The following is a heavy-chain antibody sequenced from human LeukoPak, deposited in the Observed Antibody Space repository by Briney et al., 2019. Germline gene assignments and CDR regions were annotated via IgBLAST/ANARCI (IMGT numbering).Heavy chain of an antibody. CDR2: IYYTGTT. J-gene: IGHJ5*02. CDR1: GVSIRSHY. CDR3: PSYSRGWFDP. Sequence: SETLSLTCTVSGVSIRSHYWRGIRQPPGKGLEWMGYIYYTGTTNLNPSLRSRLTLSLDTSSNEFFLNLNSVSAAHTAVFFCPSYSRGWFDPLGQGTLVSVSS. V-gene: IGHV4-59*11. D-gene: IGHD2-21*01.